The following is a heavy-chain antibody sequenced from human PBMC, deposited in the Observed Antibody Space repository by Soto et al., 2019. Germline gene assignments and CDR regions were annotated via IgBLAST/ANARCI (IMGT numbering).Heavy chain of an antibody. CDR3: ARVRIRSAAAGTVDY. D-gene: IGHD6-13*01. CDR2: ISSSSSYI. CDR1: GLTFSSYS. V-gene: IGHV3-21*01. J-gene: IGHJ4*02. Sequence: GGSLRLSCAASGLTFSSYSMNWVRQAPGKGLEWVSSISSSSSYIYYADSVKGRFTISRDNAKNSLYLQMNSLRAEGTAVYYCARVRIRSAAAGTVDYWGQGTLVTVSS.